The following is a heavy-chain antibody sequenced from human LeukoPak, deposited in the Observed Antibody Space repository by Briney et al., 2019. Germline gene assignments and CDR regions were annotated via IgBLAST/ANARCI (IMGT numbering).Heavy chain of an antibody. V-gene: IGHV4-34*01. J-gene: IGHJ1*01. CDR1: GGSFSGYY. CDR3: ASIVFDSSGYYPLQH. D-gene: IGHD3-22*01. CDR2: INHSGST. Sequence: PSETLSLTCAVYGGSFSGYYWSWIRQPPGKGLEWIGEINHSGSTNYNPSLKSRVTISVDTSKNQFSLKLSSVTAADTAVYYCASIVFDSSGYYPLQHWGQGTLVTVSS.